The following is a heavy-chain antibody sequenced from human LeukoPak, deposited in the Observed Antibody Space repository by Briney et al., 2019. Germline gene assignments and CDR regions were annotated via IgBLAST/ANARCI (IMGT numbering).Heavy chain of an antibody. CDR1: GFTFSSYS. D-gene: IGHD4-17*01. CDR2: ISSSSSYI. V-gene: IGHV3-21*01. J-gene: IGHJ3*02. Sequence: PGGSLRLSCAASGFTFSSYSMNWVRQAPGKGLEWVSSISSSSSYIYYADSVKGRFTISRDNAKNSLYLQMNSLRAEDTAVYYCARDFWGSDYGDYVDAFDIWGQGTMVTVSS. CDR3: ARDFWGSDYGDYVDAFDI.